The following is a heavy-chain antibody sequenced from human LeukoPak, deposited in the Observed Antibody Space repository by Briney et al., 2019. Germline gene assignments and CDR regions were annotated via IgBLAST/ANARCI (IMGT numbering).Heavy chain of an antibody. J-gene: IGHJ4*02. Sequence: HRASVKVSCKASGGTFSSYAISWVRQAPGQGLEWVGRIIPILGIANYAQKFQGRVTITADKSTSTAYMELSSLRSEDTAVYYCARSLWEPHYFDYWGQGTLVTVSS. D-gene: IGHD1-26*01. CDR3: ARSLWEPHYFDY. CDR2: IIPILGIA. CDR1: GGTFSSYA. V-gene: IGHV1-69*04.